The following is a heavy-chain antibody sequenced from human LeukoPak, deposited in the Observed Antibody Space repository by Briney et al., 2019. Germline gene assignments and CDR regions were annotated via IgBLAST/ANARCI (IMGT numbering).Heavy chain of an antibody. D-gene: IGHD6-13*01. Sequence: GASVKVSCKASGYTFTGFYIHWVRQAPGQGLEWMGWIYSDSGNTNYAQKLQGRVTMTTDTSTSTAYMELRSLRSDDTAVYYCARDPGYSSSWAFRCFDYWGQGTLVTVSS. CDR2: IYSDSGNT. CDR3: ARDPGYSSSWAFRCFDY. J-gene: IGHJ4*02. V-gene: IGHV1-18*04. CDR1: GYTFTGFY.